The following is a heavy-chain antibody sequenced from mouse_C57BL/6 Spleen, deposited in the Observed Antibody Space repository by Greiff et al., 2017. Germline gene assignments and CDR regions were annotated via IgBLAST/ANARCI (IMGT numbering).Heavy chain of an antibody. J-gene: IGHJ2*01. CDR2: IDPSDSYT. CDR1: GYTFTSYW. Sequence: VQLQQPGAELVKPGTSVKLSCKASGYTFTSYWMQWVKQRPGQGLEWIGEIDPSDSYTNYNQKFKGKATLTVDTSSNTAYMQLSSLTTEDSAIYYCARGYAYFDYWGQGTTLTVSS. CDR3: ARGYAYFDY. V-gene: IGHV1-50*01. D-gene: IGHD2-2*01.